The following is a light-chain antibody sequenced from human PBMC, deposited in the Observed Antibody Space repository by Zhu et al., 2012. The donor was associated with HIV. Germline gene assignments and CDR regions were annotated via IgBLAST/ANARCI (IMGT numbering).Light chain of an antibody. CDR3: QQYYSFPRT. CDR1: ESISRY. CDR2: AAS. V-gene: IGKV1-9*01. Sequence: DVQLTQSPSFLSASVGDRVTITCRASESISRYLAWYQQKPGKAPQLLIYAASTLESGVPSRFSGSGSGTDFTLTISRLQSEDFATYYCQQYYSFPRTFGQGTKVEIK. J-gene: IGKJ1*01.